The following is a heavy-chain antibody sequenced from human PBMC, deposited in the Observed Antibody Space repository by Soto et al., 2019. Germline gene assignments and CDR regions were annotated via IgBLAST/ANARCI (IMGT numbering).Heavy chain of an antibody. Sequence: SETLSLTCTVSGGSISSYYWSWIRQPPGKGLEWIGYIYYSGSTNYNPSLKSRVTISVDTSKNQFSLKLSSVTAADTAVYYCARNSDFWSGYYTGRRPVPLGIWGQGTLVTVSS. CDR3: ARNSDFWSGYYTGRRPVPLGI. CDR1: GGSISSYY. D-gene: IGHD3-3*01. CDR2: IYYSGST. V-gene: IGHV4-59*01. J-gene: IGHJ4*02.